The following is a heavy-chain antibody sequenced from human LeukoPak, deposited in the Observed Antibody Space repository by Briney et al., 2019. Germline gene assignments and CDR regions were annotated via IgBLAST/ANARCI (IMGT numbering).Heavy chain of an antibody. Sequence: SETLSLTCTVSGDSISKYYWSWIRQPPRKGLEWIGYVYYSGNTDYNPSLKSRVTISIDTSKNQFSLKLNSVTAADSAIYHCARKYWGSNYFDSWGQGTLVTVSS. D-gene: IGHD7-27*01. J-gene: IGHJ4*02. V-gene: IGHV4-59*01. CDR2: VYYSGNT. CDR3: ARKYWGSNYFDS. CDR1: GDSISKYY.